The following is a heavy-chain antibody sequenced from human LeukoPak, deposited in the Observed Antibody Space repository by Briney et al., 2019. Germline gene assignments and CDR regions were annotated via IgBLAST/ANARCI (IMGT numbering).Heavy chain of an antibody. V-gene: IGHV1-69*13. CDR3: ARDALDCTNGVCYILGFDY. Sequence: GASVKVSCKASGGTFISYGISWVRQAPGQGLEWMGGIIPILGTAKYAQKFQGRDTITADEFTSTAYMELSSLRSEDTAVYYCARDALDCTNGVCYILGFDYWGQGTLVTVSS. CDR1: GGTFISYG. D-gene: IGHD2-8*01. J-gene: IGHJ4*02. CDR2: IIPILGTA.